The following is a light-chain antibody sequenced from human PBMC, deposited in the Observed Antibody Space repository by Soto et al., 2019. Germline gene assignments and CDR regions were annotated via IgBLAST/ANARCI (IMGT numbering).Light chain of an antibody. J-gene: IGLJ1*01. CDR2: EVT. CDR3: GSWTTYRPYV. V-gene: IGLV2-14*01. Sequence: QSVLTQPASVSGSPGQSITIPCTGTSSDIGNYNSVSWYQQHPGRAPKLIIFEVTNRPSGVADRFSGSKSGNTASLTISGLQAEDEADHYCGSWTTYRPYVFATGTKVTVL. CDR1: SSDIGNYNS.